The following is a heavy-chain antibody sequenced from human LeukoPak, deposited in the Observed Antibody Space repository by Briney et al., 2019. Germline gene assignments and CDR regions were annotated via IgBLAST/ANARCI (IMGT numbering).Heavy chain of an antibody. J-gene: IGHJ4*02. CDR1: GYTFTTYS. CDR2: ISTYNGNT. Sequence: ASVKVSCKASGYTFTTYSISLVRQAPGQGLEWMGWISTYNGNTKYPQKLQDRVIMTTDTSTSTAYMELRSLTSDDTAVYYCARDPELRLFDYWGQGTLVTVSP. V-gene: IGHV1-18*01. CDR3: ARDPELRLFDY. D-gene: IGHD1-26*01.